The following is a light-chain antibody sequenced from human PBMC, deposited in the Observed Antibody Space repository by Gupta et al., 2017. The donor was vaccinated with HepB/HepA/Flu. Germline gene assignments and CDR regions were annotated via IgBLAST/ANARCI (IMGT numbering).Light chain of an antibody. J-gene: IGKJ1*01. CDR2: GAS. CDR1: QSVSSN. V-gene: IGKV3-15*01. Sequence: EIVMTQSPATLSVSPGERATLSCRASQSVSSNLAWYQQKPGQAPRLLIYGASTRATGIPARFSGSGSGTEFTLTISRLQSEDFAVYYCKQYKKCPQTFGQGTKVEIK. CDR3: KQYKKCPQT.